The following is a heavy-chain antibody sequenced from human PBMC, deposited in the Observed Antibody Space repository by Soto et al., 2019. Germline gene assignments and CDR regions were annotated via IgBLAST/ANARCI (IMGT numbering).Heavy chain of an antibody. Sequence: GDSVKVSCKASGGTFSSYAISWVRQAPGQGLEWMGGIIPIFGTANYAQKFQGRVTITADESTSTAYMELSNLRSEDTAVYYCAVPSGSYYMFRVKFDYWGQGTLVTVSS. V-gene: IGHV1-69*13. D-gene: IGHD1-26*01. CDR1: GGTFSSYA. CDR3: AVPSGSYYMFRVKFDY. J-gene: IGHJ4*02. CDR2: IIPIFGTA.